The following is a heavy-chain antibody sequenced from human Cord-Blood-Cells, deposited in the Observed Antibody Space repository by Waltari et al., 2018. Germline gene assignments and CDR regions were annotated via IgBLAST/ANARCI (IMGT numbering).Heavy chain of an antibody. D-gene: IGHD5-12*01. CDR1: GGTFSSYA. V-gene: IGHV1-69*01. CDR3: ARDVDGYNYNWFDP. J-gene: IGHJ5*02. CDR2: IIPIFGTA. Sequence: QVQLVQSGAEVKKPGSSVKASCKASGGTFSSYAISWVRQAPGQGLEWMGGIIPIFGTANYAQKFQGRVTITADESTSTAYMELSSLRSEDTAVYYCARDVDGYNYNWFDPWGQGTLVTVSS.